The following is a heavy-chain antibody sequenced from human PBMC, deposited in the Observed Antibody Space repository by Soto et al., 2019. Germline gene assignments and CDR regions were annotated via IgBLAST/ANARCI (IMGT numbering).Heavy chain of an antibody. Sequence: QVQLVESGGGVVQPGRSLRLSCAASGFTFSSYGMHWVRQAPGKGLEWVAVIWYDGSNQYYADSVKGRFTISRDNSRNTLYVQMNSLRAEYTAVYYCARETPPVFWSGITYYYGLDVWGRGTTVIVSS. J-gene: IGHJ6*02. CDR1: GFTFSSYG. CDR2: IWYDGSNQ. D-gene: IGHD3-3*01. CDR3: ARETPPVFWSGITYYYGLDV. V-gene: IGHV3-33*01.